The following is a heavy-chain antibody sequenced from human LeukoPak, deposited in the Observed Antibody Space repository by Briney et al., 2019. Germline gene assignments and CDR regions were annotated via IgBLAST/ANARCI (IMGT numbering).Heavy chain of an antibody. CDR2: IYHSGTA. J-gene: IGHJ4*02. CDR1: GGSISSAGYY. Sequence: PSETLSLTCTVSGGSISSAGYYWSWIRQSPGKGLEWIGYIYHSGTAYYNPSLKSRVTMSVDRSKNQFSLNLNSVTAADTAVYYCVRDATASFTAIPNFDYWGQGALVTVSS. V-gene: IGHV4-30-2*06. CDR3: VRDATASFTAIPNFDY. D-gene: IGHD5-18*01.